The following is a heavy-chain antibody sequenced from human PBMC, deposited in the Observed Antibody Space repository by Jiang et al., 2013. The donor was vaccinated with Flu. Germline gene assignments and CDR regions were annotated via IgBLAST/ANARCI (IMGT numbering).Heavy chain of an antibody. D-gene: IGHD3-10*01. V-gene: IGHV2-5*01. CDR3: ARYRTPFYGSGNYYKNVARGGLDV. J-gene: IGHJ6*01. CDR1: GFSLYSNGVA. CDR2: IYWNDDK. Sequence: KPTQTLTLTCSFSGFSLYSNGVAVGWVRQPPGKALEWLALIYWNDDKRYTPSLKSRLTITKDTPKNRVVLTMTNMDPVDTATYFCARYRTPFYGSGNYYKNVARGGLDVWGPRGPRSPSPQ.